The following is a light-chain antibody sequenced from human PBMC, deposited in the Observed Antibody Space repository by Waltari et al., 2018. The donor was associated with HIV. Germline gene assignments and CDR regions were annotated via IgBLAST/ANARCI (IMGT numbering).Light chain of an antibody. V-gene: IGKV3-15*01. CDR3: QQYDNSYT. CDR1: QSVSSN. Sequence: EIVMTQSPATLSVSPGERATLSCRASQSVSSNLAWYQQKPGQAPRLLIYGASTRATGIPARFSGRGSGTEFTLTIFSLQSEDFAVYCCQQYDNSYTFGQGTKLEIK. J-gene: IGKJ2*01. CDR2: GAS.